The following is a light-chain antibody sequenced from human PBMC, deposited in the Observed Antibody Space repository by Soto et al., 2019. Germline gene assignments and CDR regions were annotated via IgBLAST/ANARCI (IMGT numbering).Light chain of an antibody. CDR1: QDISNY. V-gene: IGKV1-33*01. CDR3: QQFDTLPYT. Sequence: DIQMTQSPSSLSASVGDRVTITCQASQDISNYLNWYQQVPGKAPKLLIYDASNLETAVPSRFSGSGSGTDFTFTISSLQPEDIATYYCQQFDTLPYTFGQGTKLEIK. J-gene: IGKJ2*01. CDR2: DAS.